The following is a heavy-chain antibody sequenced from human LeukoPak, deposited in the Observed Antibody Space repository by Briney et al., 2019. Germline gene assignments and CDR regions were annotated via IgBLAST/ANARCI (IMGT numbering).Heavy chain of an antibody. CDR1: GGTFSSYA. V-gene: IGHV1-69*05. CDR3: AAPNYYGSPGDAFDI. Sequence: ASVKVSCKASGGTFSSYAISWVRQAPGQGLEWMGGLIPIFGTANYAQKFQGRVTITTDESTSTAYMELSSLRSEDTAVYYCAAPNYYGSPGDAFDIWGQGTMVTVSS. D-gene: IGHD3-10*01. J-gene: IGHJ3*02. CDR2: LIPIFGTA.